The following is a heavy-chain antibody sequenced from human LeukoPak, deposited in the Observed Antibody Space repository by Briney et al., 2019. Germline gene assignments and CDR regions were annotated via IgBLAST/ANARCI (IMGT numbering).Heavy chain of an antibody. CDR3: ARLSNGGSDY. V-gene: IGHV4-39*01. J-gene: IGHJ4*02. Sequence: SETLSLTCTVSGGSISSSSYYWGWIRQPPGKGLERIGSIYYSGSTYYNPSLKSRVTISVDTSKNQFSLKLSSVTAADTAVYYCARLSNGGSDYWGQGTLVTVSS. D-gene: IGHD4-23*01. CDR1: GGSISSSSYY. CDR2: IYYSGST.